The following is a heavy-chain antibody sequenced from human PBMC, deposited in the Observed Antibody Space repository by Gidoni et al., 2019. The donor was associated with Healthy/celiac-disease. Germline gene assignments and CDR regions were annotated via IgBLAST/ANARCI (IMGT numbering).Heavy chain of an antibody. V-gene: IGHV1-69*04. D-gene: IGHD6-19*01. Sequence: QVQLVQSGAAVKKPGSSVKVSCQASGGTFTRYAISWVRQAPGQGLEWMGRIIPILGIANYAQKCQGRVTITADKSTSTAYMELSSLRSEDTAVYYCARGPHSSGWSYYYYYMDVWGKGTTVTVSS. CDR3: ARGPHSSGWSYYYYYMDV. J-gene: IGHJ6*03. CDR2: IIPILGIA. CDR1: GGTFTRYA.